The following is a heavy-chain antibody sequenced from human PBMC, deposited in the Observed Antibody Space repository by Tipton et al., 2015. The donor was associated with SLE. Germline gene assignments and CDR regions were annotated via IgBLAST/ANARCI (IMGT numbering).Heavy chain of an antibody. Sequence: SLRLSCAASGFTFTNYWMNWVRQAPGKGLEWVANIEQDGSEKYYVDSVKGRFTISRDNAKNSLYLQMNSLRAEDTAVYYCARHGSSSARGYFDYWGQGTLVTVSS. CDR2: IEQDGSEK. V-gene: IGHV3-7*01. CDR3: ARHGSSSARGYFDY. J-gene: IGHJ4*02. CDR1: GFTFTNYW. D-gene: IGHD6-6*01.